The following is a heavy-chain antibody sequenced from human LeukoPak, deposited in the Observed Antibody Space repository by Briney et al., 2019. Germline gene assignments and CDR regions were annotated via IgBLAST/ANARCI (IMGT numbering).Heavy chain of an antibody. J-gene: IGHJ6*02. CDR3: AREYSSSRSTYGMDV. Sequence: ASVKVSCKASGYTFTGYYMHWVRQAPGQGLEWMGWINPNSGGTNYAQKFQGWVTMTRDTSISTAYMELSRLRSDDTAVYYCAREYSSSRSTYGMDVWGQGTTVTVSS. CDR1: GYTFTGYY. D-gene: IGHD6-13*01. CDR2: INPNSGGT. V-gene: IGHV1-2*04.